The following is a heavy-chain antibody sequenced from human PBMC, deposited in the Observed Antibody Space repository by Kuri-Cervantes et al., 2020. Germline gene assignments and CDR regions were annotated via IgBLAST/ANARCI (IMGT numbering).Heavy chain of an antibody. CDR3: AREASWYYAFDI. J-gene: IGHJ3*02. Sequence: GESLKISCAASGFTFSSYAMHWVRQAPGKGLEWVAVISYDGSNKYYADSVKGRLTISRDNSRNTLYLQMNSLRAEDTAVYYCAREASWYYAFDIWGQGTMVTVSS. CDR2: ISYDGSNK. V-gene: IGHV3-30-3*01. CDR1: GFTFSSYA. D-gene: IGHD6-13*01.